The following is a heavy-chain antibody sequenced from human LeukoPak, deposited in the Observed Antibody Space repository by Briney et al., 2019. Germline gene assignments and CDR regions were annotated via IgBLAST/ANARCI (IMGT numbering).Heavy chain of an antibody. CDR2: VDPRSGGT. CDR1: GYTFTGYY. V-gene: IGHV1-2*02. CDR3: ARDNYGNLDY. J-gene: IGHJ4*02. Sequence: ASVKVSCKASGYTFTGYYMHWVRQAPGQGLEWMGWVDPRSGGTRCTQKFQGRVTMTRDTSINTVFLELSGLKFDDAAMYYCARDNYGNLDYWGQGTLVTVSS. D-gene: IGHD2/OR15-2a*01.